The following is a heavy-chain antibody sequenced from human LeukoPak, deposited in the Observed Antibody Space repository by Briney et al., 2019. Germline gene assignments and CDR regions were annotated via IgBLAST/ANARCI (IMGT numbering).Heavy chain of an antibody. D-gene: IGHD5-12*01. J-gene: IGHJ4*02. V-gene: IGHV1-69-2*01. CDR2: VDPEDGET. CDR3: ATVLLRN. Sequence: GASVKVSCKASGYTFTDYYMHWVQQAPEKGLEWMGRVDPEDGETIYAEKFQGRVTITADTSTDTAYMELSSLRSEDTAVYYCATVLLRNWGQGTLVTDSS. CDR1: GYTFTDYY.